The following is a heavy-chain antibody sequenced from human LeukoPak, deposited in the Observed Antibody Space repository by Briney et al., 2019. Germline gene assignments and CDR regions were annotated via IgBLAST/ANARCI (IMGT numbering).Heavy chain of an antibody. J-gene: IGHJ4*02. V-gene: IGHV3-33*01. CDR2: IWYDGSYK. Sequence: GGSLRLSCAASGFTFSNYGMHWVRQAPGKGLEWVAVIWYDGSYKSYGDSVKGRFTISRDNSKNTLFLQMNSLRADDTAVYYCARGPFDYWGQGTLVTVSS. CDR3: ARGPFDY. CDR1: GFTFSNYG.